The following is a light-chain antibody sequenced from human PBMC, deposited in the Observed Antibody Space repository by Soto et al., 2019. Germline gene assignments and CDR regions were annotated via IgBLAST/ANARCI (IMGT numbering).Light chain of an antibody. CDR3: TSYSRYSVLV. V-gene: IGLV2-14*01. J-gene: IGLJ3*02. Sequence: QSVLTQPASVSGSPGQSITISCTGSSSDVGAYNFVSWYQHHPGRAPKLILYEVTTRPSGVSSRFSGSKSGNTASLTISGLQAEDEADYYCTSYSRYSVLVFGGGTKVTVL. CDR2: EVT. CDR1: SSDVGAYNF.